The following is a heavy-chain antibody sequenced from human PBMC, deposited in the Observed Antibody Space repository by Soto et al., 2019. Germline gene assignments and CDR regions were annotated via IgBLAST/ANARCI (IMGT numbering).Heavy chain of an antibody. CDR3: ARSLLSQQYYFDY. Sequence: QVQLQQWGAGLLKPSETLSLTCAVYGGSFSGYYWSWIRQPPGKGLEWIGEINHSGRTNYNPSLKSRVTISVDTSKNQFSLKLSSVTAADTAVYYCARSLLSQQYYFDYWGQGTLVTVSS. CDR1: GGSFSGYY. J-gene: IGHJ4*02. V-gene: IGHV4-34*01. CDR2: INHSGRT.